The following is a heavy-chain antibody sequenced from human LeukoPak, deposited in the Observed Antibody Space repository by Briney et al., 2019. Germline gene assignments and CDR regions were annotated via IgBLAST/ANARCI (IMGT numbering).Heavy chain of an antibody. J-gene: IGHJ4*02. V-gene: IGHV3-23*01. CDR1: GFTLSYYA. CDR2: FSAGGGST. CDR3: AKDNYYGLGSYDY. Sequence: GGSLRLSCAASGFTLSYYAMSWVRQAPGKGLEWVSGFSAGGGSTYYADSVRGRFTISRDNSKNTLFLQMNSLRAEDTAVYYCAKDNYYGLGSYDYWGQGTLVTVSS. D-gene: IGHD3-10*01.